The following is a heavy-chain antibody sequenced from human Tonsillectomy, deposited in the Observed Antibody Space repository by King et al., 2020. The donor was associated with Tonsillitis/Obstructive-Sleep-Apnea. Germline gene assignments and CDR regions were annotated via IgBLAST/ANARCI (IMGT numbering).Heavy chain of an antibody. D-gene: IGHD4-11*01. V-gene: IGHV3-53*01. Sequence: VQLVESGGGLIQPGGSLRLSCAASGFTVSSNFMTWVRQAPGKGLEWVSVIYYGGTTYYADSVKGRFTLSRDNSKNTLFLQMYSLRGEDTAVYYCGYSNYGYYYYYMDVWGKGTTVTVSS. CDR3: GYSNYGYYYYYMDV. J-gene: IGHJ6*03. CDR1: GFTVSSNF. CDR2: IYYGGTT.